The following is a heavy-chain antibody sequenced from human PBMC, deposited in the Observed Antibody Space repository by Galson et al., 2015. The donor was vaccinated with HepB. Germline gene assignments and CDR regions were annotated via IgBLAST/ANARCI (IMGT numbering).Heavy chain of an antibody. CDR2: IYPGNSDT. J-gene: IGHJ4*02. V-gene: IGHV5-51*03. Sequence: QSGAEVKKPGESLKISCKGSEYSFTNYWIAWVRQMPGKGLEWMGIIYPGNSDTRYSPSFQGQVTISADRSISTAYLQWSSLKASDTALYYCARLSGNYCFDYWGQGTLVTVSS. CDR1: EYSFTNYW. CDR3: ARLSGNYCFDY. D-gene: IGHD1-26*01.